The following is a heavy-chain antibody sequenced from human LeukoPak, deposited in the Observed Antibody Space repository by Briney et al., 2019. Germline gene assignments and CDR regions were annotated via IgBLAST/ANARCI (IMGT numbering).Heavy chain of an antibody. J-gene: IGHJ5*02. Sequence: SVKVSCKASGGTFSSYAISWVRQAPGQGLEWMGGIIPIFGTANYAQKFQGRVTITADEPTSTAYMELSSLRSEDTAVYYCARSPREYCSSTSCYLNWFDPWGQGTLVTVSS. D-gene: IGHD2-2*01. CDR1: GGTFSSYA. V-gene: IGHV1-69*13. CDR2: IIPIFGTA. CDR3: ARSPREYCSSTSCYLNWFDP.